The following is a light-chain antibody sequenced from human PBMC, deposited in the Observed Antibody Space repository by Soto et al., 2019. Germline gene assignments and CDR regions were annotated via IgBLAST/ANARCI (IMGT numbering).Light chain of an antibody. Sequence: DIQMTQSPSSVSASVGDTVTITCRASQDINSRLAWFQQQPGRPPKYVIQAATMLQSGFPSRFAGSGSGRDFTLIISSLQSEDFAVYYCQQYDNWPPFTFGPGTKVDIK. V-gene: IGKV1D-16*01. J-gene: IGKJ3*01. CDR1: QDINSR. CDR3: QQYDNWPPFT. CDR2: AAT.